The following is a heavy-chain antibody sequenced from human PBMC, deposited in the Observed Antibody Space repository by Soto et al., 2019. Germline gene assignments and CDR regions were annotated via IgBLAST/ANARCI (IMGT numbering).Heavy chain of an antibody. CDR3: ARLVYDSRLNYLYFDH. CDR1: GVSISSGNW. J-gene: IGHJ4*02. D-gene: IGHD3-22*01. CDR2: VYNDGSA. V-gene: IGHV4-4*02. Sequence: LSLTCDVSGVSISSGNWWSWVRQPPGKGLEWIAEVYNDGSANYHPSLESRATISVDRSKNQFSLRLSSVTAADTGKYYCARLVYDSRLNYLYFDHWGQGTLVTVSS.